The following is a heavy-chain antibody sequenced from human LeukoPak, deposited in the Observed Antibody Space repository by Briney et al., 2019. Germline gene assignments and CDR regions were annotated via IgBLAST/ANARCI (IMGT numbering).Heavy chain of an antibody. V-gene: IGHV4-59*01. Sequence: SETLSLTCTVSGGSISSYYWSWIRQPPGKGLEWIGYIYYSWSTNYNPSLKSRVTISVDTSKNQFSLKLSSVTAADTAVYYCARGYSYGKYYYYYYGMDVWGQGTTVTVSS. CDR2: IYYSWST. J-gene: IGHJ6*02. D-gene: IGHD5-18*01. CDR1: GGSISSYY. CDR3: ARGYSYGKYYYYYYGMDV.